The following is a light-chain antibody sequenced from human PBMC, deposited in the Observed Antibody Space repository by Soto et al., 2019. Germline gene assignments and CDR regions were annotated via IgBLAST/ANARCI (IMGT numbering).Light chain of an antibody. V-gene: IGKV3-20*01. CDR3: QQYDSSPKT. Sequence: EILFTQSPGTPSLSPGESATLSCRASQSVSSSYLAWYQQKPGQAPRLLIYGASNRATGIPDRFSGSESGTDFTLTISRLEPEDFAVYYCQQYDSSPKTFGQGTKVDIK. CDR1: QSVSSSY. CDR2: GAS. J-gene: IGKJ1*01.